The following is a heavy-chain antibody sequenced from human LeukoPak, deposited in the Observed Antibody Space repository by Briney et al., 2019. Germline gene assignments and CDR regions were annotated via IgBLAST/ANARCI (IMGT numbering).Heavy chain of an antibody. CDR1: GFTFSAYS. D-gene: IGHD6-13*01. CDR3: AKDLSAAYSSTDY. Sequence: GGSLRLSCAASGFTFSAYSMNWVRQAPGKGLEWVSAISGSGGSTYYADSVKGRFTISRDNSKNTLYLQMNSLRAEDTAVYYCAKDLSAAYSSTDYWGQGTLVTVSS. CDR2: ISGSGGST. J-gene: IGHJ4*02. V-gene: IGHV3-23*01.